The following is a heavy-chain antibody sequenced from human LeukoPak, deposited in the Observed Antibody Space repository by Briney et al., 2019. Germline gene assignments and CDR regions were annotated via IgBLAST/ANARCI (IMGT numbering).Heavy chain of an antibody. CDR1: GGPISSYY. V-gene: IGHV4-59*12. J-gene: IGHJ3*02. Sequence: PSETLSLTCTVSGGPISSYYWSWIRQPPGKGLEWIGYIYYSGSTNYNPSLKSRVTISVDTSKNQFSLKLSSVTAADTAVYYCARDRSYYDSSGYYYVGAFDIWGQGTTVTVSS. CDR2: IYYSGST. D-gene: IGHD3-22*01. CDR3: ARDRSYYDSSGYYYVGAFDI.